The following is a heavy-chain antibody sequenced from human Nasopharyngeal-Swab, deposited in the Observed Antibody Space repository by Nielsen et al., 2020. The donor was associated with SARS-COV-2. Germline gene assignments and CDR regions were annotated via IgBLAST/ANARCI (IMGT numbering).Heavy chain of an antibody. D-gene: IGHD4-17*01. CDR1: GFTSSSYG. J-gene: IGHJ6*02. CDR2: ISYDGSNK. Sequence: GGSLRLSCAASGFTSSSYGMHWVRQAPGKGLEWVAVISYDGSNKYYADSVKGRFTISRDNSKNTLYLQMNSLRAEDTAVYYCAGGQGTVTTYYYYGMDVWGQGTTVTVSS. CDR3: AGGQGTVTTYYYYGMDV. V-gene: IGHV3-30*03.